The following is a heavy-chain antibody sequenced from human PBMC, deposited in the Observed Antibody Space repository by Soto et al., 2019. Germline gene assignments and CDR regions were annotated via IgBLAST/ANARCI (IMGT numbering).Heavy chain of an antibody. CDR3: AKEGGDH. Sequence: QMQLVQSGAEVKERGSSVKISCKTSGGTFNTYALTWVRQAPGQGLEWIGGIIPIFGIKNVAQRFQGRVKINADESLTTAYMEMTSLRSDDTAVYYCAKEGGDHWGQGTLVTVSS. CDR1: GGTFNTYA. CDR2: IIPIFGIK. D-gene: IGHD3-16*01. V-gene: IGHV1-69*01. J-gene: IGHJ4*02.